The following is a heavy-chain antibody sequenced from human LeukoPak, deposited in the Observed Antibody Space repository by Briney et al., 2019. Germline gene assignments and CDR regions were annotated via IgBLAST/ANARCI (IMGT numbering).Heavy chain of an antibody. J-gene: IGHJ3*02. V-gene: IGHV3-21*01. CDR1: GFTFSSYS. CDR3: ARGLLGGAFDI. D-gene: IGHD3-16*01. CDR2: ISSSSSYI. Sequence: PGGSLRLSCAASGFTFSSYSMNWVRQAPGKGLEWVSSISSSSSYIYYADSVKGRFTISRDNAKNLLYLQMNSLRAEDTAVYYCARGLLGGAFDIWGQGTMVTVSS.